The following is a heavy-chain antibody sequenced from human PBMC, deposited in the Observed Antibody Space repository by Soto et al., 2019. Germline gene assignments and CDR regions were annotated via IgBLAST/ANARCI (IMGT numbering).Heavy chain of an antibody. Sequence: PGESLKISCKGSGYTFSTYWIAWVRQMPGKGLEWMGIIYPGDSDTKYSPAFQGQVTISADKSINTAYLQWTSLEASDTAMYYCARKFATEFFDSWGQGTLVTVSS. CDR2: IYPGDSDT. V-gene: IGHV5-51*01. CDR3: ARKFATEFFDS. J-gene: IGHJ4*02. CDR1: GYTFSTYW. D-gene: IGHD4-17*01.